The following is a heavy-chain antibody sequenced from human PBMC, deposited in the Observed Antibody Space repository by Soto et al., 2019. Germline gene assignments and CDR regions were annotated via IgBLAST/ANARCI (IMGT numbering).Heavy chain of an antibody. Sequence: QVQLVQSGAEVKKPGSSVKVSCKASGGTFSSYAISWVRQAPGQGLEWMGGIIPIPGTANYAQKFQGRVTIPADEATSTAYMELSSPRSADTAVYYCARSQGSSTSLEIYYYCYYGMDVWGQGTTVTVSS. V-gene: IGHV1-69*01. CDR1: GGTFSSYA. CDR3: ARSQGSSTSLEIYYYCYYGMDV. D-gene: IGHD2-2*01. J-gene: IGHJ6*02. CDR2: IIPIPGTA.